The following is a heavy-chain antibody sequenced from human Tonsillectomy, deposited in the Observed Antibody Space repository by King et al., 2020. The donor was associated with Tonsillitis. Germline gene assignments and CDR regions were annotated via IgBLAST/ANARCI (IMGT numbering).Heavy chain of an antibody. CDR3: ARFYYYAVDV. J-gene: IGHJ6*02. Sequence: VQLVESGPEVKKPGESLKISCKGSGYSFTTYWIGWVRQMPGKGLEWMAIIYPGDSDLRYSPSLQGQVTISADKSISTAYLHWSSLKASDPAVYYCARFYYYAVDVWGQGTTFTVSS. V-gene: IGHV5-51*01. CDR1: GYSFTTYW. CDR2: IYPGDSDL.